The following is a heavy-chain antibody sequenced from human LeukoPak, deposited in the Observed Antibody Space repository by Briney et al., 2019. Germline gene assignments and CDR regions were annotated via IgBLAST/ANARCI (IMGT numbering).Heavy chain of an antibody. CDR2: IYYSGST. CDR3: ARGIPPHYGGAFDY. J-gene: IGHJ4*02. Sequence: SETLSLTCTVSGGSISSYYWSWLRQPPGKGLEWIGYIYYSGSTNYNPSLKSRVTISVDTSKNQFSLKLSSVTAADTAVYYCARGIPPHYGGAFDYWGQGTLVTVSS. D-gene: IGHD4-23*01. V-gene: IGHV4-59*12. CDR1: GGSISSYY.